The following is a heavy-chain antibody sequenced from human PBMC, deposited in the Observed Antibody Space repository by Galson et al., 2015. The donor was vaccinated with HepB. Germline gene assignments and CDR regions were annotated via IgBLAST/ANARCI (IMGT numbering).Heavy chain of an antibody. CDR1: GFTFSSYA. J-gene: IGHJ3*02. CDR3: ARDNRAFDI. V-gene: IGHV3-30-3*01. Sequence: SLRLSCAASGFTFSSYAMHWVRQAPGKGLEWVAVISYDGSNKYYADSVKGRFTISRDNSKNTLYLQMNSLRAEDTAVYYCARDNRAFDIWGQGTMVTVSS. CDR2: ISYDGSNK.